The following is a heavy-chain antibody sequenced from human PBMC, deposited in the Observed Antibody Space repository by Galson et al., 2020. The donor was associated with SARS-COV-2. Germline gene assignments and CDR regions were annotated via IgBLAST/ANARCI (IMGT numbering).Heavy chain of an antibody. J-gene: IGHJ4*02. CDR2: INSDGSST. D-gene: IGHD3-3*01. CDR3: ARVPLGFLRLGFWSGYHDY. V-gene: IGHV3-74*01. CDR1: GFTFSSYW. Sequence: GGSLRLSCAASGFTFSSYWMHWVRQAPGKGLVWVSRINSDGSSTSYADSVKGRFTISRDNAKNTLYLQMNSLRAEDTAVYYCARVPLGFLRLGFWSGYHDYWGQGTLVTVSS.